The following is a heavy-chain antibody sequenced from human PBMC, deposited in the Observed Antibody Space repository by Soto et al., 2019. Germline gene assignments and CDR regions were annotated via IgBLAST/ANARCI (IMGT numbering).Heavy chain of an antibody. CDR3: ARDGRITMIVVANLYYYGMDV. V-gene: IGHV1-18*01. D-gene: IGHD3-22*01. Sequence: ASVKVSCKASGYTLTSYGISWVRQAPGQGLEWMGWISAYNGNTNYAQKLQGRVTMTTDTSTSTAYMELRSLRSDDTAVYYCARDGRITMIVVANLYYYGMDVWGQGTTVTVSS. CDR1: GYTLTSYG. J-gene: IGHJ6*02. CDR2: ISAYNGNT.